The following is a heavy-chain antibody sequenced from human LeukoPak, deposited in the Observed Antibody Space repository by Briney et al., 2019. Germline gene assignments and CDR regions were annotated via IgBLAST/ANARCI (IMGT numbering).Heavy chain of an antibody. CDR1: ADSVSSNSAA. V-gene: IGHV6-1*01. Sequence: SQTLSLTCAISADSVSSNSAAWNWIRQSPSRGLEWLGRTYYRSKWYNDYAVSVKSRITINPDTYKNQFSLQLNSVTPEDTAVYYCARVSSSWDYYYYGMDVWGQGTTVTVSS. CDR3: ARVSSSWDYYYYGMDV. D-gene: IGHD6-13*01. CDR2: TYYRSKWYN. J-gene: IGHJ6*02.